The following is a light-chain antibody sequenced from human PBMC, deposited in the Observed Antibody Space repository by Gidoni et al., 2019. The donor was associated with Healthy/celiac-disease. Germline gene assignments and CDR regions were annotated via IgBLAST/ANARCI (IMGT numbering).Light chain of an antibody. CDR1: QSISSA. J-gene: IGKJ4*01. Sequence: QLSQSPSSLSESVGDRVTITCRASQSISSALAWYQQKPGKAPKLLIYDASSLESGVPSRFSGSGSGTDFTLTIRSLQPSAFAPYYCQPFHRFLLTFGGGTKVEI. V-gene: IGKV1-13*02. CDR3: QPFHRFLLT. CDR2: DAS.